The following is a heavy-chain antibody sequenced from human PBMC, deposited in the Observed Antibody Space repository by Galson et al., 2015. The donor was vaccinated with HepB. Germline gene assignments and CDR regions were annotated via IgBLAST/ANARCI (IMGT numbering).Heavy chain of an antibody. Sequence: LTCTVSGGSISSSSYYWGWIRQPPGKGLEWIGSIYYSGSTYYNPSLKSRVTISVDTSKNQFSLKLSSVTAADTAVYYCASVGYCSSTSCSYYFDYWGQGTLVTVSS. J-gene: IGHJ4*02. V-gene: IGHV4-39*07. CDR1: GGSISSSSYY. CDR3: ASVGYCSSTSCSYYFDY. D-gene: IGHD2-2*01. CDR2: IYYSGST.